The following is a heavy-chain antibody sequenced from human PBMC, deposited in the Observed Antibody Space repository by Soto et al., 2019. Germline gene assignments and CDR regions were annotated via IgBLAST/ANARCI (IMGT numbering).Heavy chain of an antibody. J-gene: IGHJ5*02. V-gene: IGHV4-61*01. CDR1: GGSVSSVNNF. Sequence: QVQLQESGPGLVKPSETLSLTCSVSGGSVSSVNNFWTWIRQPPGKGLEWIGHISNSGSTHYNPSLTSRVTASLDTSRNEFSLRLSSLTAADSAIYYCARARDFRIDPWGQGTLVTVSS. CDR2: ISNSGST. CDR3: ARARDFRIDP.